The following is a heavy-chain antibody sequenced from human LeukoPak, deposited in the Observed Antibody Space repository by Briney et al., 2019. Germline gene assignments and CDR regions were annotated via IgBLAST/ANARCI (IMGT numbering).Heavy chain of an antibody. Sequence: GGSPRLSCAASGFTFDDYAMHWVRQAPGKGLEWVSGISWNSGSIGYADSVKGRFTISRDNAKNSLYLQMNSLRAEDTALYYCAKASSITGTRAALDYWGQGTLVTVSS. CDR3: AKASSITGTRAALDY. CDR1: GFTFDDYA. V-gene: IGHV3-9*01. J-gene: IGHJ4*02. D-gene: IGHD1-7*01. CDR2: ISWNSGSI.